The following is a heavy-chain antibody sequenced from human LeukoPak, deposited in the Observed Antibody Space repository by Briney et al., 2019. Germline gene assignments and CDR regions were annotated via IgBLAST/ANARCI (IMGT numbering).Heavy chain of an antibody. Sequence: AGGSLRLSCAASGFTFSDYYVTWIRQAPGKGLEWVSYISSRGDTTYYADSVKGRFTISRDNAKNSLFLQMNSLRAEDTAVYYCASDYYGSGTYYKVGNGFDYWGQGTLVTVSS. D-gene: IGHD3-10*01. CDR1: GFTFSDYY. J-gene: IGHJ4*02. CDR3: ASDYYGSGTYYKVGNGFDY. V-gene: IGHV3-11*04. CDR2: ISSRGDTT.